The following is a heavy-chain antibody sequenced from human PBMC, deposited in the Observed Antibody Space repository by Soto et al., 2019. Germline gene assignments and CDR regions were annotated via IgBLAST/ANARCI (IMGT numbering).Heavy chain of an antibody. CDR3: ARDRSTVTDLDY. CDR1: GFTFSSYA. D-gene: IGHD4-17*01. V-gene: IGHV3-30-3*01. CDR2: ISYDGSNK. Sequence: QVPLVESGGGVVQPGRSLRLSCAASGFTFSSYAMHWVRQAPGKGLEWVAVISYDGSNKYYADSVKGRFTISRDNSKNTLYLQMNSLRAEDTAVYYCARDRSTVTDLDYWGQGTLVTVSS. J-gene: IGHJ4*02.